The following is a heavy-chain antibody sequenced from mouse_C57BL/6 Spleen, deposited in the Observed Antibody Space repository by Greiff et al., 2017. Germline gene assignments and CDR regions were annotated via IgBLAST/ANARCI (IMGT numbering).Heavy chain of an antibody. J-gene: IGHJ4*01. V-gene: IGHV1-61*01. CDR3: ARGTTVVAPYAMDY. D-gene: IGHD1-1*01. CDR2: IYPSDSET. CDR1: GYTFTSYW. Sequence: QVQLQQPGAELVRPGSSVKLSCKASGYTFTSYWMDWVKQRPGQGLEWIGNIYPSDSETHYNQKFKDKATLTVDKSTSTAYMQLSILTSEDSAVYYCARGTTVVAPYAMDYGGQGNSVTVA.